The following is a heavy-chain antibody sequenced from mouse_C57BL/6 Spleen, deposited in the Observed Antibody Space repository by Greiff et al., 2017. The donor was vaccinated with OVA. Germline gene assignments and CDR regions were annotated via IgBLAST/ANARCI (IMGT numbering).Heavy chain of an antibody. J-gene: IGHJ2*01. CDR3: AGGRSDYFDY. CDR1: GFTFSSYA. CDR2: ISDGGSYT. Sequence: EVHLVESGGGLVKPGGSLKLSCAASGFTFSSYAMSWVRQTPEKRLEWVATISDGGSYTYYPDNVKGRFTISRDNAKNNLYLQMSHLKSEDTAMYYCAGGRSDYFDYWGQGTTLTVSS. V-gene: IGHV5-4*01.